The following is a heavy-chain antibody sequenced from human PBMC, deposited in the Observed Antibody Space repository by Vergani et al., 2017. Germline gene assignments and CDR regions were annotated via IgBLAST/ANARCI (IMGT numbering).Heavy chain of an antibody. CDR3: ARSLPYNPLLD. CDR1: GGSISSYY. V-gene: IGHV4-59*01. J-gene: IGHJ4*02. Sequence: QVQLQESGPGLVKPSETLSLTCTVSGGSISSYYWSWIRQPPGKGLEWIGYIYYSGSTNYNPSLKSRVTISVDTSKNQFSLKLSSVTAADTAVYYCARSLPYNPLLDWGQVTLVTVSS. D-gene: IGHD1-1*01. CDR2: IYYSGST.